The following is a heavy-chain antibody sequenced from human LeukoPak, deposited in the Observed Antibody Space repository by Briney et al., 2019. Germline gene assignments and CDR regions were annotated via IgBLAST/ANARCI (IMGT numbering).Heavy chain of an antibody. D-gene: IGHD2-15*01. Sequence: PGGSLRLSCVVSGFTFTNYWMQWVRQVPGKGLVWVARMNSDGTSIIHADSVKGRFTISRDNAENTLYLQMNSLRPEDTALYYCARSQSGVFDVWGQGTTVIVSS. CDR2: MNSDGTSI. J-gene: IGHJ3*01. CDR3: ARSQSGVFDV. CDR1: GFTFTNYW. V-gene: IGHV3-74*01.